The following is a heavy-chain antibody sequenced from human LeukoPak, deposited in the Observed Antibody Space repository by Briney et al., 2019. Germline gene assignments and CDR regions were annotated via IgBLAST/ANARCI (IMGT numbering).Heavy chain of an antibody. CDR2: IKQDGSMK. Sequence: GGSLSLSCEASGFTFSRHWMSWVRQAPGRGLEWVANIKQDGSMKQYADSVRGRFIISRDNAKNSVYLQLSSLKAEDSAVYFCARDESGGYYVYWGQGTLVTVSP. D-gene: IGHD2-15*01. CDR1: GFTFSRHW. CDR3: ARDESGGYYVY. J-gene: IGHJ4*02. V-gene: IGHV3-7*01.